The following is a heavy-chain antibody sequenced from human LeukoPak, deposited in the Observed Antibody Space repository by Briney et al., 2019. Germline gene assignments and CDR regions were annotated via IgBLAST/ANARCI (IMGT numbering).Heavy chain of an antibody. V-gene: IGHV3-7*01. CDR3: ASSHDSSGND. Sequence: GGSLRLSCAASGFPFSTYWMAWVRQAPGKGLDWVANIRKDGGAKFYAASVKGRFIISRDNAKNSLYLQMNDLRDEDTAVYYCASSHDSSGNDWGQGTLVTV. CDR1: GFPFSTYW. D-gene: IGHD3-22*01. J-gene: IGHJ4*02. CDR2: IRKDGGAK.